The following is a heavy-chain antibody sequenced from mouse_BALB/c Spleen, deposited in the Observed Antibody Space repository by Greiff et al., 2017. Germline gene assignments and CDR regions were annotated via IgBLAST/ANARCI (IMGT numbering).Heavy chain of an antibody. J-gene: IGHJ3*01. CDR2: IWAGGST. V-gene: IGHV2-9*02. Sequence: VKLVESGPVLVAPSQSLSITCTVSGFSLTSYGVHWVRQPPGKGLEWLGVIWAGGSTNYNSALMSRLSISKDNSKSQVFLKMNSLQTDDTAMYYCARVSTATPYWGQGTLVTVSA. CDR1: GFSLTSYG. CDR3: ARVSTATPY. D-gene: IGHD1-2*01.